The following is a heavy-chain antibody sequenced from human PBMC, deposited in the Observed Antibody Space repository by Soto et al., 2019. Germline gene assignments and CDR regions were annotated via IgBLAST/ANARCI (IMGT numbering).Heavy chain of an antibody. Sequence: PSETLSIACASSVFTFSNAWMSWVRQAPGKGLERVGLIKSKTDGGTTDYAAPVKGRFTISRDDSKNTLYLQMNSLKTEDTAVYYCTTALHYDFWSGLWNYYYGMDVWGQGTPVTVSS. CDR3: TTALHYDFWSGLWNYYYGMDV. CDR2: IKSKTDGGTT. V-gene: IGHV3-15*01. D-gene: IGHD3-3*01. CDR1: VFTFSNAW. J-gene: IGHJ6*01.